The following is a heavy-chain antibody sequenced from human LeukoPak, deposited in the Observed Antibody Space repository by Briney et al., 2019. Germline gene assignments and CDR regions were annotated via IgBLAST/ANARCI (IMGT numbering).Heavy chain of an antibody. Sequence: SVKVSRKASGGTFSSYAISWVRQAPGQGLEWMGGIIPIFGTANYAQKFQGRVTITADESTSTAYMELSSLRSEDTAVYYCARLTYYYDSSGYLDAFDIWGQGTMVTVSS. V-gene: IGHV1-69*01. D-gene: IGHD3-22*01. J-gene: IGHJ3*02. CDR3: ARLTYYYDSSGYLDAFDI. CDR2: IIPIFGTA. CDR1: GGTFSSYA.